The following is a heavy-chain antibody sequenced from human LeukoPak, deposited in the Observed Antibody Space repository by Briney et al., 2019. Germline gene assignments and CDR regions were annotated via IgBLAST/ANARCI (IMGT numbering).Heavy chain of an antibody. CDR1: KFTFSIYA. D-gene: IGHD3-16*02. V-gene: IGHV3-23*01. CDR3: AKLPTFDYVWGSYRISHFDY. CDR2: ISANGGST. J-gene: IGHJ4*02. Sequence: GGSLRLSCAASKFTFSIYAMSWVRQAPGKGLEWVSAISANGGSTYYADSVRGRFTISRDNSENTLYLQMNTLRAEDTAVYYCAKLPTFDYVWGSYRISHFDYWGQGTLVTVSS.